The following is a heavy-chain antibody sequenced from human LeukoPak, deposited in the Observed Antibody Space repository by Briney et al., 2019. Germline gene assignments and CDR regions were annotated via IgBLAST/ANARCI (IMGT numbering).Heavy chain of an antibody. J-gene: IGHJ3*02. Sequence: PSETLSLTCAVYGVSFSGYYWSWIRQPPGKGLEWIGEINHSGSTNYNPSLKSRVTISVDTSKNQFSLKLSSVTAADTAVYYCARGGYGDPRDSFDIWGQGTMVTVSS. V-gene: IGHV4-34*01. CDR3: ARGGYGDPRDSFDI. D-gene: IGHD4-17*01. CDR1: GVSFSGYY. CDR2: INHSGST.